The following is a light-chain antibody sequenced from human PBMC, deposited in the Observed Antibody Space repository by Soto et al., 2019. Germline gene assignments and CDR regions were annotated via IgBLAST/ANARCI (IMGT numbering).Light chain of an antibody. CDR1: QSVSRSY. CDR2: GAS. CDR3: QQYGSSPPIT. V-gene: IGKV3-20*01. J-gene: IGKJ5*01. Sequence: EIVLTQSPGTLSLSPGERATLSCRASQSVSRSYLAWYQQKPGQAPRLLIYGASSRATGIPDRFSGSGSGTDFTLTISRLEPEDFAVYYCQQYGSSPPITFGQGKRLEIK.